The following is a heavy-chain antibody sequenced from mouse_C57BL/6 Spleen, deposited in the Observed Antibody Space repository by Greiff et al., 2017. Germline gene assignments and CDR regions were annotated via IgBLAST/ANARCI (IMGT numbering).Heavy chain of an antibody. J-gene: IGHJ2*01. CDR2: ISSGSSTI. V-gene: IGHV5-17*01. CDR3: ARRYGSSYYFDY. Sequence: EVKLVESGGGLVKPGGSLKLSCAASGFTFSDYGMHWVRQAPETGLEWVAYISSGSSTIYYADTVTGRFTISRDNAKNTLFLQMTSLWSEDTAMYYCARRYGSSYYFDYWGQGTTLTVSS. CDR1: GFTFSDYG. D-gene: IGHD1-1*01.